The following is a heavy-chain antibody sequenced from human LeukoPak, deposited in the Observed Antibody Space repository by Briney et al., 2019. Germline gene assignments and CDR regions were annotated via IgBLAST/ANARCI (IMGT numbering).Heavy chain of an antibody. CDR1: GGSISSYY. V-gene: IGHV4-59*01. CDR2: IYYSGST. J-gene: IGHJ5*02. CDR3: ARVGGTLGYDILTGYYSYNWFDP. D-gene: IGHD3-9*01. Sequence: SETLSLTCTVSGGSISSYYWSWIRQPPGKGLEWIGYIYYSGSTNYNPSLKSRVTISVDTSKNQFSLKLSSVTAADAAVYYRARVGGTLGYDILTGYYSYNWFDPWGQGTLVTVSS.